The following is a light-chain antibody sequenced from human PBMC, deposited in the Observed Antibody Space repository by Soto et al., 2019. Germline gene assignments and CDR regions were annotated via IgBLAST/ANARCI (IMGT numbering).Light chain of an antibody. V-gene: IGKV1-12*01. CDR2: AAS. J-gene: IGKJ1*01. Sequence: DIQMTQSPSSVSASVGDRVTITCRASKGINSFLAWYQQKPGKAHRFLIYAASSLQSGVPSRFSGSGSGTDFTLTMRSLQPEDFAIYYCQQANTFPWTFGQGTQGEIK. CDR1: KGINSF. CDR3: QQANTFPWT.